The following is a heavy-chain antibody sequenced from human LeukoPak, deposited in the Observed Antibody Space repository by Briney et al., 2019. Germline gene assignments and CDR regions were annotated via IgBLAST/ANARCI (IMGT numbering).Heavy chain of an antibody. D-gene: IGHD2-2*01. CDR2: INTDGSST. J-gene: IGHJ6*03. Sequence: PGGSLRLSCAASGFTFSSYWMHWVRQAPGKGLVWVSRINTDGSSTSYADSVKGRFTISRDNAKNTLYLQMNSLRAEDTAVYYCARGDIVVVPAAIWAYYYYYMDVWGKGTTVTVSS. CDR3: ARGDIVVVPAAIWAYYYYYMDV. CDR1: GFTFSSYW. V-gene: IGHV3-74*01.